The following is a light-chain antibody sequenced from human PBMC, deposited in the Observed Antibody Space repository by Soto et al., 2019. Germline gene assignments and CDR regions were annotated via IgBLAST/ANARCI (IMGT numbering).Light chain of an antibody. CDR1: QSVNSIY. Sequence: EIVLTQSPGTLSLSPGERATLSCRASQSVNSIYLTWYQQKPGQAPRLLIYGASSRATDIPDRFSGSGSGADFTLTISRLEPEDFAVYYCQHYGSSLYTFGQGTKLKIK. CDR3: QHYGSSLYT. CDR2: GAS. J-gene: IGKJ2*01. V-gene: IGKV3-20*01.